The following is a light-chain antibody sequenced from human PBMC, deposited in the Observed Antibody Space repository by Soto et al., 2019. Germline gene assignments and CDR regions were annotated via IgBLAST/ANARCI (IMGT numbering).Light chain of an antibody. V-gene: IGKV1-12*01. CDR2: TAS. CDR1: QVISNW. CDR3: QQGKSFPLT. Sequence: DIQMTQSPSSVSASVGDRVTITCRASQVISNWLAWYQQKPGEAPRLLIYTASSLQGGVPSRFSGSGSGTNFTLTISSLQPEDFATYYCQQGKSFPLTFGGGTKVDIK. J-gene: IGKJ4*01.